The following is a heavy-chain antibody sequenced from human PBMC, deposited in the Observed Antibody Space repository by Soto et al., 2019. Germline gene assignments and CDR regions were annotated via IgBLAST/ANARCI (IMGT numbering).Heavy chain of an antibody. Sequence: QVQLVESGGGVVQPGRSLRLSCAASGFTFSSYGMHWVRQAPGKGLEWVAVIWYDGSNKYYADSVKGRFTISRDNSKNTLYLQMNSLRAEDTAVYYCARDPALRYFDWLLCGMDVWGQGTTVTVSS. J-gene: IGHJ6*02. CDR2: IWYDGSNK. D-gene: IGHD3-9*01. CDR3: ARDPALRYFDWLLCGMDV. CDR1: GFTFSSYG. V-gene: IGHV3-33*01.